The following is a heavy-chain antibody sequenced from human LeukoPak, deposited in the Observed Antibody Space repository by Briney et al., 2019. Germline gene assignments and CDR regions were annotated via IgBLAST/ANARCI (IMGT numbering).Heavy chain of an antibody. J-gene: IGHJ4*02. V-gene: IGHV3-53*01. Sequence: QSGGSLRLSCAASGFTVSSNYMSWVRQAPGKGLEWVSLIYSGGSTYYADSVKGRFTISRDNSKNTLYLQMNSLRAEDTAVYYCARDFEEELGLARGGADYWGQGTLVTVSS. CDR2: IYSGGST. D-gene: IGHD6-13*01. CDR3: ARDFEEELGLARGGADY. CDR1: GFTVSSNY.